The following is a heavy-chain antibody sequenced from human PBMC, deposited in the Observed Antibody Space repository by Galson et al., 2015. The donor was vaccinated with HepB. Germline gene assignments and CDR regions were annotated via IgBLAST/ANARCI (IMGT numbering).Heavy chain of an antibody. J-gene: IGHJ6*02. CDR2: ISGTGGTT. Sequence: SLRLSCAASGFTFSSYAMNWVRQAPGKGLEWLSGISGTGGTTYYADSVEGRFTISRDNYKDTLYLQINSLRAEDTALYYCAKDRGGWFGEYGMDVWGQGTTVTVTS. CDR3: AKDRGGWFGEYGMDV. V-gene: IGHV3-23*01. CDR1: GFTFSSYA. D-gene: IGHD3-10*01.